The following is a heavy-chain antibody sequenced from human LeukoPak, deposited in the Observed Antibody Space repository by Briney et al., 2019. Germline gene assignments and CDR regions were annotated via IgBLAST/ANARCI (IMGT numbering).Heavy chain of an antibody. CDR3: ARASVSSSFVYWESAYFDF. V-gene: IGHV1-3*01. D-gene: IGHD6-6*01. Sequence: ASVKVSCKASGYTFTNYAIHWVRQAPGQRLEWMGWINGGSGNTKYSQNFQGRVTITRDTSASTAYMELNSLRSEDTAVYYCARASVSSSFVYWESAYFDFWGQGTLVTVSS. CDR2: INGGSGNT. CDR1: GYTFTNYA. J-gene: IGHJ4*02.